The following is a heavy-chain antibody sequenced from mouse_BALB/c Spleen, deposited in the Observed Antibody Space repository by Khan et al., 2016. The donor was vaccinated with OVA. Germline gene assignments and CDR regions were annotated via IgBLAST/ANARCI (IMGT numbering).Heavy chain of an antibody. Sequence: QIQLVQSGPELKKPGETVKISCKASGYSFTNYGINWVMQSPGKALKWMGWITTYTGEPIYADDFKGRFAFSLESSANTAYLQINILKNEDTATYFCARPPYFSYPVDYWGQGTAVTVSS. CDR1: GYSFTNYG. J-gene: IGHJ4*01. CDR3: ARPPYFSYPVDY. CDR2: ITTYTGEP. D-gene: IGHD2-10*01. V-gene: IGHV9-3-1*01.